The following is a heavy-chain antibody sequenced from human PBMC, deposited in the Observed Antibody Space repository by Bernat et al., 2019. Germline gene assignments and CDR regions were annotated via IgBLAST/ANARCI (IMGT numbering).Heavy chain of an antibody. CDR2: IYYSGST. V-gene: IGHV4-61*01. D-gene: IGHD2-2*01. J-gene: IGHJ3*02. Sequence: QVQLQESGPGLVKPSETLSLTGTVSGGSVSSGSYYWSGIRQPPGKGLGWIGYIYYSGSTNYNPSLKSRVTISVDTSKHQFSVKLSSVPAADTAVYYGAGAQYCSSPGGYAGSGDAFDIWGQGTMVTVSS. CDR3: AGAQYCSSPGGYAGSGDAFDI. CDR1: GGSVSSGSYY.